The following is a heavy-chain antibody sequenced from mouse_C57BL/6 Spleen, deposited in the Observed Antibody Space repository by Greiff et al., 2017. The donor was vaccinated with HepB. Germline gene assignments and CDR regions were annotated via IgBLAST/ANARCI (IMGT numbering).Heavy chain of an antibody. CDR3: ARWDYGSSYWYFDV. CDR2: INPSNGGT. J-gene: IGHJ1*03. Sequence: QVQLQQPGPELVKPGASVKLSCKASGYTFTSYWMHWVKQRPGQGLEWIGNINPSNGGTNYNEKFKSKATLTVDKSSSTAYMQLSSLTSEDSAVYYCARWDYGSSYWYFDVWGTGTTVTVSS. CDR1: GYTFTSYW. D-gene: IGHD1-1*01. V-gene: IGHV1-53*01.